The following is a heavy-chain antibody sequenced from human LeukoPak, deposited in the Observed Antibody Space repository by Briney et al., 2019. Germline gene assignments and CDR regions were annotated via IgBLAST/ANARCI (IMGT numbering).Heavy chain of an antibody. J-gene: IGHJ5*02. D-gene: IGHD1-14*01. V-gene: IGHV1-2*02. CDR1: GYTFSGYY. CDR2: INPKSGGT. Sequence: ASVKVSCKASGYTFSGYYMHWVRQAPGQGLEWMGWINPKSGGTNYAQKFQGRVTMTRDTSISTVYMELSRLRSDDTAVYNCARGPGLTAILNWFDPWDQGTLVTVSS. CDR3: ARGPGLTAILNWFDP.